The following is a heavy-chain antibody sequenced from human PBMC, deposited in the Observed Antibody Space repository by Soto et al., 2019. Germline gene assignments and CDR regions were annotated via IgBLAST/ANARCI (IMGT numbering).Heavy chain of an antibody. CDR1: GFTFSSYG. V-gene: IGHV3-33*01. D-gene: IGHD1-26*01. CDR2: IWYDGSNK. Sequence: QVQLVESGGGVVQPGRSLRLSCAASGFTFSSYGMHWVRQAPGKGLEWVAVIWYDGSNKYYADSVKGRFTISRDNSKNTLYLQMNSLRAEDTAVYYCARDLSRRWELLHHGMDVWGQGTTVTVSS. CDR3: ARDLSRRWELLHHGMDV. J-gene: IGHJ6*02.